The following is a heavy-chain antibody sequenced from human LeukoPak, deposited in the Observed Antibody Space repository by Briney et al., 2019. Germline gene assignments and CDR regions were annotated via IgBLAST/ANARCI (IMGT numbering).Heavy chain of an antibody. CDR2: ISSSSSYI. V-gene: IGHV3-21*04. J-gene: IGHJ6*03. D-gene: IGHD5-18*01. Sequence: GGSLRLSCAASGFTFSSYSMNWVRQAPGKGLEWVSSISSSSSYIYYADSVKGRFTISRDNAKNSLYLQMNSLRAEDTALYYCAKAIKDTAMSPKYYYYMDVWGKGTTVTVSS. CDR1: GFTFSSYS. CDR3: AKAIKDTAMSPKYYYYMDV.